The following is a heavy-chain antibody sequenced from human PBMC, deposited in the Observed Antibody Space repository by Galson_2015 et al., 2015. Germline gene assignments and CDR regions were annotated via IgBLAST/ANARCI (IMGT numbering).Heavy chain of an antibody. J-gene: IGHJ4*02. V-gene: IGHV1-18*01. D-gene: IGHD2-15*01. CDR3: ARFIVVVVAATPELDY. Sequence: SVKVSCKASGYTSTSYGISWVRQAPGQGLEWMGWISAYNGNTNYAQKLQGRVTMTTDTSTSTAYMELRSLRSDDTAVYYCARFIVVVVAATPELDYWGQGTLVTVSS. CDR2: ISAYNGNT. CDR1: GYTSTSYG.